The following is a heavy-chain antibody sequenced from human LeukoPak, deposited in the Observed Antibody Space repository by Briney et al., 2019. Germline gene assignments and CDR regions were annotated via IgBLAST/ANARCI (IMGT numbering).Heavy chain of an antibody. J-gene: IGHJ6*03. D-gene: IGHD2-2*01. V-gene: IGHV1-69*05. CDR2: IIPIFGTA. Sequence: SVKVSCKASGGTFSSYAISWVRQAPGQGFEWMGGIIPIFGTANYAQKFQGRVTITTDESTSTAYMELSSLRSEDTAVYYCATGNIGYCSSTSCYVHYYYYMDVWGKGTTVTVSS. CDR1: GGTFSSYA. CDR3: ATGNIGYCSSTSCYVHYYYYMDV.